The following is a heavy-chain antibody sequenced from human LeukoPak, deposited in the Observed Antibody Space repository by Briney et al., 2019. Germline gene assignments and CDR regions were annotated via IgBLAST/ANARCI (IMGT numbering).Heavy chain of an antibody. V-gene: IGHV1-46*01. D-gene: IGHD3-3*01. CDR1: GYTFTSYY. J-gene: IGHJ4*02. CDR2: INPSGGST. CDR3: ARGRPRRLLEWSIKSFLDY. Sequence: ASVKVSCKASGYTFTSYYMHWVRHAPGQGLEWMGIINPSGGSTSYAQKIQGRVTMTRDMSTSTVYMELSSLRSEDTAVYYCARGRPRRLLEWSIKSFLDYWGQGTLVTVSS.